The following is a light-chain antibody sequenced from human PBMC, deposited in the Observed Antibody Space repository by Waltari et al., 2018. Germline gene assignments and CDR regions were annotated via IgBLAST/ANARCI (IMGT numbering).Light chain of an antibody. CDR2: KAS. V-gene: IGKV1-5*03. CDR1: QSISSW. Sequence: DIQMTQSPSTLSASVGDRVTITCWASQSISSWLAWYQQKPGKAPKLLIYKASSLESGVPSRFSGSGSGTEFTLTISSLQPDDFATYYCQQYNSYPWTFGQGTKVEIK. J-gene: IGKJ1*01. CDR3: QQYNSYPWT.